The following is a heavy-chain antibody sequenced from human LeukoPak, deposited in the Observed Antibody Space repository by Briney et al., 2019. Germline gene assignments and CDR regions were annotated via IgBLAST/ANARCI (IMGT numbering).Heavy chain of an antibody. CDR2: INPNSGGT. CDR1: GYTFTGYY. CDR3: AAEGVGATTSGFDY. Sequence: ASVKVSCKASGYTFTGYYMHWVRQAPGQGLEWMGWINPNSGGTNYAQKFQGRVTMTRDTSISTAYMELSRLRSDDTAVYYCAAEGVGATTSGFDYWGQRTLVTVSS. V-gene: IGHV1-2*02. J-gene: IGHJ4*02. D-gene: IGHD1-26*01.